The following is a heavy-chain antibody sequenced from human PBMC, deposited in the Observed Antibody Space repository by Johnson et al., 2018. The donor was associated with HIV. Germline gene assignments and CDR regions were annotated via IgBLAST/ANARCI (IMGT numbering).Heavy chain of an antibody. CDR2: INAGGNT. CDR3: AKDLRSGNRREAFDI. J-gene: IGHJ3*02. D-gene: IGHD1-14*01. Sequence: QVQLVESGGGVVQPGGSLRLSCAASGFNFNTYSMHWVSVINAGGNTYYADSVKGRFNISRDNSKNTLYLQMNSLRAEDTAVYYCAKDLRSGNRREAFDIWGQGTMVTVSS. V-gene: IGHV3-NL1*01. CDR1: GFNFNTYS.